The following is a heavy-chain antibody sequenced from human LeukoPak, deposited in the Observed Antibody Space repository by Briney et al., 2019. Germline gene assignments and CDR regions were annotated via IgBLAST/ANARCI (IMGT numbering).Heavy chain of an antibody. CDR2: IGNSDET. CDR1: GFFFNTNA. Sequence: GGSLRLSCAASGFFFNTNAMSWVRQAPGMGLEWVAAIGNSDETYYADAVKGRFTISRDNAKNSLYLQMNSLRAEDTAVYYCARKGDCSGGSCYEDYWGQGTLVTVSS. CDR3: ARKGDCSGGSCYEDY. D-gene: IGHD2-15*01. J-gene: IGHJ4*02. V-gene: IGHV3-23*01.